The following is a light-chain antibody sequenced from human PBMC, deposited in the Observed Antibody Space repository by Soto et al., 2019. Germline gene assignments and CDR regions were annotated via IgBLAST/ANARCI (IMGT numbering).Light chain of an antibody. CDR3: CSFARGSTLV. CDR1: SSDVGSYNL. CDR2: EGS. Sequence: QSALTQPASVSGSPGQSITISCTGTSSDVGSYNLVSWYQQHLGNAPKLMIYEGSKRPSWVSNRFFGSKSGNTASLTISGLQAEDEAYYCCCSFARGSTLVFGGGTKVTVL. V-gene: IGLV2-23*01. J-gene: IGLJ3*02.